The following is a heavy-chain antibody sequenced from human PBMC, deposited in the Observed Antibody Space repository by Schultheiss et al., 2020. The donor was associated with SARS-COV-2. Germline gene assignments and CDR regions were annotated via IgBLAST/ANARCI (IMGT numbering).Heavy chain of an antibody. D-gene: IGHD1-1*01. V-gene: IGHV4-34*01. CDR3: ARVRRTMGGSDY. CDR2: INHSGST. Sequence: SETLSLTCAVYGGSFSGSYWSWIRQPPGKGLEWIGEINHSGSTNYNPSLKSRVTISVDTSKNQFSLKLSSVTAADTAVYYCARVRRTMGGSDYWGQGTLVTVSS. CDR1: GGSFSGSY. J-gene: IGHJ4*02.